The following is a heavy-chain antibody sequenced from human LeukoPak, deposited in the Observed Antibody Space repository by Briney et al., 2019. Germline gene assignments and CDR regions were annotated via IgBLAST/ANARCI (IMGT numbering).Heavy chain of an antibody. J-gene: IGHJ4*02. V-gene: IGHV3-53*01. CDR1: GFTVSSNY. Sequence: GGSLRLSCAASGFTVSSNYMSWVRQAPGKGLEWVSVIYSGGSTYYADSVKGRFTISRDKSKNTLYLQMNSLRAEDTAVYYCQRTTTTVTTENFDYWGQGTLVTVSS. CDR2: IYSGGST. D-gene: IGHD4-11*01. CDR3: QRTTTTVTTENFDY.